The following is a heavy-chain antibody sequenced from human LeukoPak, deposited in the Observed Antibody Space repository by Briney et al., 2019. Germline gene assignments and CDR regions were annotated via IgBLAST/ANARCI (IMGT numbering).Heavy chain of an antibody. D-gene: IGHD4-17*01. CDR3: TTDGAGSDYGDSNDAFDI. Sequence: GGSLRLSCAASGFTFRNAWMSWVRQAPGKGLEWVGRIKSKTDGGTTDYAAPVKGRFTISRDDSKNTLYLQMYSLKTEDTAVYYCTTDGAGSDYGDSNDAFDIWGQGTMVTVSS. V-gene: IGHV3-15*01. J-gene: IGHJ3*02. CDR1: GFTFRNAW. CDR2: IKSKTDGGTT.